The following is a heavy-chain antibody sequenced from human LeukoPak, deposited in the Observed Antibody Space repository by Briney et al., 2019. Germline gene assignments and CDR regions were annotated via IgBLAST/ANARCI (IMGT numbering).Heavy chain of an antibody. D-gene: IGHD4-23*01. CDR2: ISSGSTYT. Sequence: GGSLRLSCEVSGFTFSDHYMSWIRQAPGERREWVSYISSGSTYTNYTHSVEGRFTISRDNAKNSLYLQMNSLRAEDTAVYYCARGDYGGDYFDYWGQGTLVTVSS. CDR3: ARGDYGGDYFDY. J-gene: IGHJ4*02. CDR1: GFTFSDHY. V-gene: IGHV3-11*05.